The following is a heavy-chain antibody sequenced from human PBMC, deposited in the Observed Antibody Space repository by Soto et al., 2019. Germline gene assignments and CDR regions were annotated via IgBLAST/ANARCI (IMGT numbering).Heavy chain of an antibody. Sequence: PGGSLRLSCVASGFTFSSDWMSWVRQAPGKGLEWVANIKQDGSEKYYVDSVKGRFTISRDNAKNSLYLQMNSLRAEDTAVYYCARGRWLLDYWGQGTLVTVSS. J-gene: IGHJ4*02. V-gene: IGHV3-7*01. CDR1: GFTFSSDW. CDR3: ARGRWLLDY. D-gene: IGHD5-12*01. CDR2: IKQDGSEK.